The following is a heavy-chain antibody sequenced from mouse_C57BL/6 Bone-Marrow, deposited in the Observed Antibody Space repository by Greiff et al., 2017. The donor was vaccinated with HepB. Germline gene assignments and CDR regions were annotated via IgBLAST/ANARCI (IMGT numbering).Heavy chain of an antibody. D-gene: IGHD1-1*01. CDR1: GFTFSSYG. Sequence: EVMLVESGGDLVKPGGSLKLSCAASGFTFSSYGMSWVRQTPDKRLEWVATISSGGSYTYYPDSVKGRFTISRDNAKNTLYLQMSSLKSEDTSMYYCASHYYGSSYGEYFDVWGTGTTVTVSS. V-gene: IGHV5-6*02. J-gene: IGHJ1*03. CDR3: ASHYYGSSYGEYFDV. CDR2: ISSGGSYT.